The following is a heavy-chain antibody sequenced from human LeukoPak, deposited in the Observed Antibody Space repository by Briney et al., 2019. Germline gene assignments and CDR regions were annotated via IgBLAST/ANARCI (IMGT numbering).Heavy chain of an antibody. J-gene: IGHJ6*02. CDR1: GFTFSSYA. CDR2: ISGSGGST. V-gene: IGHV3-23*01. D-gene: IGHD3-10*01. Sequence: GGSLRLSCAASGFTFSSYAMSWVRQAPGKGLEWVSVISGSGGSTYYADSVKGRFTISRDNSKNTLYLQMNSLRAEDTAVYYCAKARARGVILNGMDVWGQGTTVTVSS. CDR3: AKARARGVILNGMDV.